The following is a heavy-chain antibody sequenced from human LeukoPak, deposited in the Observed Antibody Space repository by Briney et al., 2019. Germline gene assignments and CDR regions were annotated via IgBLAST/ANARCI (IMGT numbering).Heavy chain of an antibody. CDR3: ARDIGGIFDS. CDR2: IYSGGDT. J-gene: IGHJ4*02. V-gene: IGHV3-53*01. Sequence: PRGSLRLSCAASGFTVSSNFMSWVRQAPGKGLEWVSVIYSGGDTYYADSVKGRFTISRDNSKNTLYLQMNSLRAEDTAVYYCARDIGGIFDSWGQGTLVTVSS. D-gene: IGHD1-26*01. CDR1: GFTVSSNF.